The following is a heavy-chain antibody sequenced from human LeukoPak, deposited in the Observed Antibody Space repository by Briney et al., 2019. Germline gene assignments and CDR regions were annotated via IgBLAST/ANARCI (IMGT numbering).Heavy chain of an antibody. CDR3: ARGDCRTTSCSEGWFDS. CDR2: MYYSGST. D-gene: IGHD2-2*01. CDR1: GDSVSRSSYY. J-gene: IGHJ5*01. V-gene: IGHV4-39*01. Sequence: SETLSLTCTVSGDSVSRSSYYWGWIRQPPGKGLEWIGSMYYSGSTYYNPSLKSRLTISVDTSRNPFSLKLISVTAADTAVYYCARGDCRTTSCSEGWFDSWGQGTLVTVSS.